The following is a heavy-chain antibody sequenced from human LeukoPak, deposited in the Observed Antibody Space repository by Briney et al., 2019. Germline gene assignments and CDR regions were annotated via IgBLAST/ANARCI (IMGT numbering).Heavy chain of an antibody. V-gene: IGHV1-2*06. CDR1: VYTFTGHY. Sequence: GSVRVSCKASVYTFTGHYMHWVRQAPGQGLEWMGRINPNSGGTNYAQKFQGSVTMTRDTSISTGYMEVSSLRSDDTAVYYCARGGAVFGTKYNWFDPWGQGTLVIVSS. D-gene: IGHD1-1*01. J-gene: IGHJ5*02. CDR2: INPNSGGT. CDR3: ARGGAVFGTKYNWFDP.